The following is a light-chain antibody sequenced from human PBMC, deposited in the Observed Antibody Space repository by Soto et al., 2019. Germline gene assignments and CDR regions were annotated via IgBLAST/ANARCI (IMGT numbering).Light chain of an antibody. CDR2: TAS. V-gene: IGKV1-5*03. CDR1: QSISSW. CDR3: LQYISYSPTT. Sequence: DIQLTQSPSTLSASVGDRVTITCRVSQSISSWSAWYQHIPGKAPKLLIYTASSLESGVPSRFSGSGSGTEFTLTISSLQSDEFATYYCLQYISYSPTTFGQGPKVEIK. J-gene: IGKJ1*01.